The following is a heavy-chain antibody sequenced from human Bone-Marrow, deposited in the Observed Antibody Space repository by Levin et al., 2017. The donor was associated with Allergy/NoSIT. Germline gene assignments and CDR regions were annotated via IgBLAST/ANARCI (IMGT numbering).Heavy chain of an antibody. CDR3: ARGISSSWYGFPFDY. Sequence: GESLKISCAASGFIFSDYYMTWIRQAPGKGLEWVSYISSRSTYTNYADSVKGRFTISTDNAKNSLYLQMNSLRAEDTAVYYCARGISSSWYGFPFDYWGQGTLVTVSS. CDR2: ISSRSTYT. V-gene: IGHV3-11*05. J-gene: IGHJ4*02. D-gene: IGHD6-13*01. CDR1: GFIFSDYY.